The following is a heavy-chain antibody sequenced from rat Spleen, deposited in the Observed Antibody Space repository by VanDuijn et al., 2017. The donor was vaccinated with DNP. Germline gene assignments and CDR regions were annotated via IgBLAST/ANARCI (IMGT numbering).Heavy chain of an antibody. CDR3: ARRDPLYVMDA. D-gene: IGHD3-1*01. Sequence: EVQLVESGGGLVQPGRSLKFSCAASGFTFSDHNMAWVRQAPKKSLEWVATISPCGVTRHYRDSVKGRFTISRDNAENTVYLQMDSLRSEDTATYYCARRDPLYVMDAWGQGASVTVSS. J-gene: IGHJ4*01. CDR2: ISPCGVTR. V-gene: IGHV5S23*01. CDR1: GFTFSDHN.